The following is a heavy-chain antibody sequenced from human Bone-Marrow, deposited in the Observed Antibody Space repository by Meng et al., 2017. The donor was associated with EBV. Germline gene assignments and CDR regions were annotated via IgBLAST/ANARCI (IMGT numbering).Heavy chain of an antibody. CDR2: IRSSGSTI. CDR1: GFSFSDYY. Sequence: QVVLVEAGGGLSKPGGTLRRSGAAYGFSFSDYYMSWIRQAPGKGLEWVSYIRSSGSTIYYADSVKGRFTISRDNAKNSLYLQMNSLRAEDTAVYYCARDKLGGSYYFDYWGQGTLVTVSS. CDR3: ARDKLGGSYYFDY. D-gene: IGHD1-26*01. V-gene: IGHV3-11*01. J-gene: IGHJ4*02.